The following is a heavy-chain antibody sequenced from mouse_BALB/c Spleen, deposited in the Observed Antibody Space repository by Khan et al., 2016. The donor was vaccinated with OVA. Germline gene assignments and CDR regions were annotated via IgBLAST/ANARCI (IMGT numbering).Heavy chain of an antibody. D-gene: IGHD1-1*01. CDR1: GFDFSRYW. V-gene: IGHV4-1*02. CDR3: ARLYYYGYFDY. CDR2: INPDSSTI. J-gene: IGHJ2*01. Sequence: EVKLLESGGGLVQPGGSLKLSCAASGFDFSRYWMSWVRQAPGKGLEWIGEINPDSSTINYKPSLKDKFIISRDNAKNTLYLQMSKVRSEDTALXYCARLYYYGYFDYWGHGTTLTVSS.